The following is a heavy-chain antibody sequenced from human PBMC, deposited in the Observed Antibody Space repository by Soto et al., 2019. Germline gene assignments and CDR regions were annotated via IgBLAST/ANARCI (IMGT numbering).Heavy chain of an antibody. CDR1: GGSISSGGYC. V-gene: IGHV4-30-2*01. D-gene: IGHD3-9*01. Sequence: SETLSLTCAVSGGSISSGGYCWSWIRQPPGKGLEWIGYIYHSGSTYYNPSLKSRVTISVDTSKNQFSLKLSSVTAADTAVYYCARDNIPSYDILTGYSTRWFDPWGQGTLVTSPQ. CDR3: ARDNIPSYDILTGYSTRWFDP. J-gene: IGHJ5*02. CDR2: IYHSGST.